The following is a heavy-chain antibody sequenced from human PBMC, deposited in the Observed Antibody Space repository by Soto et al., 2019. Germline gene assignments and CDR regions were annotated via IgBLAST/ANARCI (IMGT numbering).Heavy chain of an antibody. CDR2: IYYSGNT. CDR1: GGYITTGGRY. CDR3: AQALVFTGGDGFDS. D-gene: IGHD6-6*01. Sequence: QVRLQEWGPGLVKPSQTLSLKCSVSGGYITTGGRYWSLIRQLPGKGLEWIGDIYYSGNTYYNAALKSRFTISVEAAKNQCSLKLGSVTAADTAVYYCAQALVFTGGDGFDSWGQGRLVTFSS. J-gene: IGHJ3*02. V-gene: IGHV4-31*02.